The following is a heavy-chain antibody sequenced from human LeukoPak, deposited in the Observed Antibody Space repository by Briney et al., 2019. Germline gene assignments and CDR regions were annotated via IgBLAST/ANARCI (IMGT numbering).Heavy chain of an antibody. CDR3: AGYSYGNYFDY. Sequence: GASVKVSCKASGGTFSSYAISWVRQAPGQGLEWMGGIIPIFGTANYAQKFQGRITITADEPTSTAYMELSSLRSEDTAVYYCAGYSYGNYFDYWGQGTLVTVSS. CDR1: GGTFSSYA. CDR2: IIPIFGTA. J-gene: IGHJ4*02. D-gene: IGHD5-18*01. V-gene: IGHV1-69*13.